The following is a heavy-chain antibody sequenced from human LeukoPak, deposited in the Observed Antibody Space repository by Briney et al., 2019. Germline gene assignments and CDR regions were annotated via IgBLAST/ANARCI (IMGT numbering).Heavy chain of an antibody. CDR1: GYTFTNYG. CDR2: ISAYNGDT. V-gene: IGHV1-18*01. CDR3: ARGGWNLYFDL. D-gene: IGHD1-7*01. J-gene: IGHJ2*01. Sequence: ASVKVSCKASGYTFTNYGITWVRQAPGQGLEWMGWISAYNGDTNYAQKLQDRVTMTTDTSTSTAYMELRSLRSDDTAVYYCARGGWNLYFDLWGRGTLVTVSS.